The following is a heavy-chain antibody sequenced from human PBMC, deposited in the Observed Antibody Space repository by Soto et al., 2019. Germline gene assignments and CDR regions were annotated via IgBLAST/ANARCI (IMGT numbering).Heavy chain of an antibody. CDR1: GGSINSYY. V-gene: IGHV4-59*01. J-gene: IGHJ4*02. CDR3: ARSGDSSGYYYVFDY. Sequence: PSETLSLTCTFSGGSINSYYWSWIRQPPGKGLEWIGHIYSSGSTNYNPSLRSRVTISVDTSKNQFSLKLSSVTAADTAVYYCARSGDSSGYYYVFDYWGQGTLVTVS. CDR2: IYSSGST. D-gene: IGHD3-22*01.